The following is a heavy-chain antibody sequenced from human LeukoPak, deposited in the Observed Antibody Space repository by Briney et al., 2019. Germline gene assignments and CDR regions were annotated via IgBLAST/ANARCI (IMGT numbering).Heavy chain of an antibody. Sequence: SETLSLTCAVSGYSSSSGYYWGWIRQPPGKGLEWVGSIYHGGNTYYNPSLKSRVTISVDTSKNQFSLRLSSVTAADTAVYYCARNYAVNHFDYWGQGTLVTVSS. V-gene: IGHV4-38-2*01. J-gene: IGHJ4*02. CDR2: IYHGGNT. D-gene: IGHD1-7*01. CDR3: ARNYAVNHFDY. CDR1: GYSSSSGYY.